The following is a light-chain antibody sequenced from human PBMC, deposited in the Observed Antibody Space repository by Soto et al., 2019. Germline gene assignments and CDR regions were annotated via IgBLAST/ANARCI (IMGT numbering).Light chain of an antibody. Sequence: QSVLTQPPSVSGAPGQRVTIACTGSSSNIGAGYDVQWYQQLPGTAPKLLIYGNSNRPSGVPDRFSGSKSGTSASLAITGLQADDEADYYCQSYDHSLSGFVIFGGGTKVTVL. J-gene: IGLJ2*01. CDR3: QSYDHSLSGFVI. CDR2: GNS. CDR1: SSNIGAGYD. V-gene: IGLV1-40*01.